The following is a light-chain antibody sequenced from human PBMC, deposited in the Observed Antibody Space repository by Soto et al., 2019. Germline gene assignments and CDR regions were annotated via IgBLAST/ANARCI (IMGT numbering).Light chain of an antibody. CDR3: QQYNSYPWT. J-gene: IGKJ5*01. Sequence: DIQMTQSPSTLSASVGDRVTITCRAIQSISSWLAWYQQKPGKAPKLLIYKASTLESGVPSNFSGSGSGTEFTLTISSLQPEDFATYYCQQYNSYPWTFGQGTRLEIK. V-gene: IGKV1-5*03. CDR2: KAS. CDR1: QSISSW.